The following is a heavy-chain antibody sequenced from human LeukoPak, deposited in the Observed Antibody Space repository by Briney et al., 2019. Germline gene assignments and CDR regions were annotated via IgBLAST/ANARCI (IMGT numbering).Heavy chain of an antibody. CDR1: GYNFTGNF. Sequence: ASVKVSCKASGYNFTGNFMHWVRQAPGQGLEWIGWIKSNSGATKYAQKFQGRITMTRDTSIRTAYMELRSVRSDDTAIYYCARSLVNWGRGTLVTVSS. V-gene: IGHV1-2*02. CDR3: ARSLVN. CDR2: IKSNSGAT. D-gene: IGHD6-6*01. J-gene: IGHJ4*02.